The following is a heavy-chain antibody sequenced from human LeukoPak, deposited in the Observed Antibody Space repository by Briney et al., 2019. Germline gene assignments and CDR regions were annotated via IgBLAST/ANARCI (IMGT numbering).Heavy chain of an antibody. CDR2: INPSGGST. J-gene: IGHJ4*02. V-gene: IGHV1-46*01. D-gene: IGHD2-15*01. CDR3: ARAVGIVVVVVATLDY. CDR1: GYTFTNNY. Sequence: ASVNVSCKASGYTFTNNYMHWVRQAPGQGLEWMGIINPSGGSTNYAQKFQGRVTMTRDTSTSTVYMELSGLRSEDTAVYYCARAVGIVVVVVATLDYWGQGTLVTVSS.